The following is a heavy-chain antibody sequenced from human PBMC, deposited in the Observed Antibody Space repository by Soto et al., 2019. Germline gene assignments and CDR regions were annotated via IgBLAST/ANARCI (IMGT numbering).Heavy chain of an antibody. D-gene: IGHD2-2*02. V-gene: IGHV3-15*01. J-gene: IGHJ3*02. CDR3: TTDPAAAIGDAFDI. CDR1: GFTFSNAW. CDR2: IKSKTDGGTT. Sequence: PGGSLRLSCAASGFTFSNAWMSWVRQAPGKGLEWVGRIKSKTDGGTTDYAAPVKGRFTISRDDSKNTLYLQMNSLKTEDTAVYYCTTDPAAAIGDAFDIWGQGTMVTVSS.